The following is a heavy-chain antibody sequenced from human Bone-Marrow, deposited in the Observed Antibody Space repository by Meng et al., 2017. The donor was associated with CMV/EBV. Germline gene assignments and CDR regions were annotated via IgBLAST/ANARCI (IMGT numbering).Heavy chain of an antibody. CDR2: IRYDGSNK. D-gene: IGHD2-8*01. Sequence: LPLTCAASGFTFSSYGMHWVRQAPGKGLEWVAFIRYDGSNKYYADSVKGRFTISRDNSKNTLYLQMNSLRAEDTAVYYCARGRPQDIVLMVYASPNDAFDIWGQGTMVTVSS. J-gene: IGHJ3*02. V-gene: IGHV3-30*02. CDR3: ARGRPQDIVLMVYASPNDAFDI. CDR1: GFTFSSYG.